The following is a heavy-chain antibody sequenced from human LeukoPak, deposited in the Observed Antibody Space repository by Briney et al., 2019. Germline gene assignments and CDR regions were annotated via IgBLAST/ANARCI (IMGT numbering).Heavy chain of an antibody. V-gene: IGHV3-23*01. J-gene: IGHJ3*02. Sequence: GSLRLSCTASGFTFSNYGMSWVRQAPGKGLEWVSGISSGGGSTYSADSVKGRFTISRENSKNTLYLQMNSLRAEDTAVYYCAKDLVVVPAAKGGGFDIWGQGTMVTVSS. CDR2: ISSGGGST. CDR3: AKDLVVVPAAKGGGFDI. CDR1: GFTFSNYG. D-gene: IGHD2-2*01.